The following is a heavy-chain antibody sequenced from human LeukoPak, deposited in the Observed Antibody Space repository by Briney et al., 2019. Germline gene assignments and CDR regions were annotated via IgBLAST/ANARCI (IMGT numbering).Heavy chain of an antibody. Sequence: SSVNVSCKASGGTFSSYAISWVRQAPGQGREWMGGIIPIFGTANYAQKFQGRITITTDDSTSTAYMDLSSLRSEDTAVYYCARGRWLQPWGYFDYWGQGTLVTVPS. CDR2: IIPIFGTA. D-gene: IGHD5-24*01. CDR3: ARGRWLQPWGYFDY. V-gene: IGHV1-69*05. CDR1: GGTFSSYA. J-gene: IGHJ4*02.